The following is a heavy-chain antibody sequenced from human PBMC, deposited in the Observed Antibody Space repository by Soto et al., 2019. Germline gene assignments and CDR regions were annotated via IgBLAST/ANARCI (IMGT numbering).Heavy chain of an antibody. CDR3: AREDCSGGRCYGPDY. V-gene: IGHV1-18*01. J-gene: IGHJ4*02. D-gene: IGHD2-15*01. Sequence: ASVKVSCKASGYTFTTYGISWVRQAPGQGLEWMGWISAYNDNTNSAQNLQGRVTMTTDTSTTTAYMELRSLRSDDTAVYYCAREDCSGGRCYGPDYWGQGTMVTVSS. CDR1: GYTFTTYG. CDR2: ISAYNDNT.